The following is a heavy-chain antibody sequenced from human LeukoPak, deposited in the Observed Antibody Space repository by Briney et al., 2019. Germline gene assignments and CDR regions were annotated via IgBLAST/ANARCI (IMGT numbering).Heavy chain of an antibody. J-gene: IGHJ4*02. D-gene: IGHD3-3*01. Sequence: GRSLRLSCAASGFTFSSYAMHWVRQAPGKGLEWVAVISYDGSNKYYADSVKGRFTISRDNSKNTLYLQMNSLRAEDTAVYYCARVHGAFQFLEWLPDYFDSWGQGILVTVSS. V-gene: IGHV3-30*04. CDR3: ARVHGAFQFLEWLPDYFDS. CDR2: ISYDGSNK. CDR1: GFTFSSYA.